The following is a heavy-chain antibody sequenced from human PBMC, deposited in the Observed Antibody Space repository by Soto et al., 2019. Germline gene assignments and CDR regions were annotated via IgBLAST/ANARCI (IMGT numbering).Heavy chain of an antibody. V-gene: IGHV1-18*01. CDR2: ISAYNGNT. CDR3: AIGGSSSGWYEYFQH. J-gene: IGHJ1*01. Sequence: GASVKVSCKASGYTFTSYGISWVRQAPGQGLEWMGWISAYNGNTNYAQKLQGRVTMTTDTSTSTAYMELRSLRSDDTAVYYCAIGGSSSGWYEYFQHWGQGTLVTVSS. CDR1: GYTFTSYG. D-gene: IGHD6-19*01.